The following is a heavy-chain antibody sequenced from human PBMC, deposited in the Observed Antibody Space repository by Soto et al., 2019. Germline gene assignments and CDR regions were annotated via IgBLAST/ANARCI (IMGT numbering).Heavy chain of an antibody. V-gene: IGHV3-21*01. CDR2: ISSASSET. CDR1: GFTFSRVS. CDR3: ARVAY. Sequence: GSLRLAFEASGFTFSRVSMNCVRQVPGKGLEWVASISSASSETWYSDSVKGRFIISRDNAQNSLFLQMNTLRPDDSAIYYCARVAYWGPGTQVTVSS. J-gene: IGHJ4*02.